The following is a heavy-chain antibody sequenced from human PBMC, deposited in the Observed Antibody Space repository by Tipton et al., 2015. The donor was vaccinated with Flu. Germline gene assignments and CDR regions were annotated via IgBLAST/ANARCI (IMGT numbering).Heavy chain of an antibody. CDR1: GGSISSGSYY. Sequence: TLSLTCTVSGGSISSGSYYWSWIRQPAGKGLEWIGRIYTSGSTNYNPSLKSRVTISVDTSKNQFSLKLSSVTAADTAVYYCARVTYGSGRIGLDYWGQGTLVTVSS. D-gene: IGHD3-10*01. V-gene: IGHV4-61*02. CDR3: ARVTYGSGRIGLDY. CDR2: IYTSGST. J-gene: IGHJ4*02.